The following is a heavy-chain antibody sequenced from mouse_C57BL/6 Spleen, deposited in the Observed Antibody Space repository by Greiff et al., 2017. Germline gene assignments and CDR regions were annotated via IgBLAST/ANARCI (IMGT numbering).Heavy chain of an antibody. V-gene: IGHV1-55*01. CDR1: GYTFTSYW. CDR2: IYPGSGST. D-gene: IGHD2-4*01. Sequence: QVQLQQPGAELVKPGASVKMSCKASGYTFTSYWITWVKQRPGQGLEWIGDIYPGSGSTNYNEKFKSKATLTVDTSSSTAYMQLSSLTSEDSAVYYCARSEDYDLYYAMDYWGQGTSVTVSS. CDR3: ARSEDYDLYYAMDY. J-gene: IGHJ4*01.